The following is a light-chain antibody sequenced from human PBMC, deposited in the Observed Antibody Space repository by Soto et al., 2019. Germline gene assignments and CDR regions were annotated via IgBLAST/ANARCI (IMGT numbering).Light chain of an antibody. V-gene: IGKV1-39*01. CDR3: HQTCTPPLT. CDR2: GAS. Sequence: DIEMTQSPSSLYASVGDRVTITCRASQRISNFLSWYRKSPGRAHELLIFGASSLQSGVPSRFSGSGAGTDFTLTISSLQPEDFATYWCHQTCTPPLTFGGGTKVDI. J-gene: IGKJ4*01. CDR1: QRISNF.